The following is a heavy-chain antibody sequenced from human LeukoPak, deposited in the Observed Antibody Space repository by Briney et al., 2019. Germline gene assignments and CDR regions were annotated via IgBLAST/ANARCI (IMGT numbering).Heavy chain of an antibody. CDR3: AKTTTGYSSGRFPGWPVDY. V-gene: IGHV3-23*01. CDR1: GFTFSNYA. J-gene: IGHJ4*02. D-gene: IGHD6-19*01. Sequence: GGSLRLSCAASGFTFSNYAMSWVRQAPGKGLEWVSGIFGSGGSTHYADSVKGRFTISRDNSKNTVYLQMNSLRAEDTAVYYCAKTTTGYSSGRFPGWPVDYWGQGTLVTVSS. CDR2: IFGSGGST.